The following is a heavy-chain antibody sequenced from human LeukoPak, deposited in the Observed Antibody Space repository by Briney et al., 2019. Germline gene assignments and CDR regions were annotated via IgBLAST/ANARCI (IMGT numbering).Heavy chain of an antibody. Sequence: PVESLRLSCAASGFTFGSYWMTWVRQAQGKGLEWVANIKQDGSERYYVDSVKGRFTISRDNAKNSLYLQMNSLRAEDTAVYYCARMIQATDYWGQGTLVTVSS. CDR1: GFTFGSYW. J-gene: IGHJ4*02. V-gene: IGHV3-7*01. CDR2: IKQDGSER. D-gene: IGHD5-18*01. CDR3: ARMIQATDY.